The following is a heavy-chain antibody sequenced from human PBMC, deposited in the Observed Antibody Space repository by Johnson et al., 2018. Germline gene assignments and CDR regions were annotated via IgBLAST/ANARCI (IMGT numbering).Heavy chain of an antibody. J-gene: IGHJ3*02. CDR1: AFTFSTYS. V-gene: IGHV3-48*02. CDR2: ISGSSVFI. Sequence: QLVESGGGLLHPGGSLRLSCTASAFTFSTYSMNWVRQAPGKGLEWVSYISGSSVFIFYADSVKGRFTISRDNAKNSLYLQMNSLRDEETAVYYCARDKSYAFDIWGQGTMVTVSS. CDR3: ARDKSYAFDI.